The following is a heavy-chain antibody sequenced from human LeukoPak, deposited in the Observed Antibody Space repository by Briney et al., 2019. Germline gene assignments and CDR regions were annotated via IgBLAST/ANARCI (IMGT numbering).Heavy chain of an antibody. CDR1: GYTFTSYS. CDR3: ARDRYYDDSSAYKFDT. Sequence: ASVKVPCKASGYTFTSYSMHWVRQAPGQRLEWMGWISTGNGNTKYSQKFQGRVTITRDTSASTAYMSLSSLRSGDTAVYYCARDRYYDDSSAYKFDTWGQGTLVTVSS. D-gene: IGHD3-22*01. V-gene: IGHV1-3*04. J-gene: IGHJ4*02. CDR2: ISTGNGNT.